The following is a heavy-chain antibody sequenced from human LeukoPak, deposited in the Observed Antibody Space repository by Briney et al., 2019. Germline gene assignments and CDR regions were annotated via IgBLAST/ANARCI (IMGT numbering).Heavy chain of an antibody. V-gene: IGHV4-59*08. CDR1: GGSIIGHW. CDR2: IFYSGSN. Sequence: SEALSLTCTVSGGSIIGHWWSWIRQPPGKGLEWIGDIFYSGSNNYNPSLKSRLSISLDTSKNQFSLKLSSVTAADTAMYYCARRNTADASIDFWGQGTLVIASS. D-gene: IGHD2/OR15-2a*01. J-gene: IGHJ4*02. CDR3: ARRNTADASIDF.